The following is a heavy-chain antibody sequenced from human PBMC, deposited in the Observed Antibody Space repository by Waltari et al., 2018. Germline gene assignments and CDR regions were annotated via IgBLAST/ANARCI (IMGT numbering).Heavy chain of an antibody. CDR1: GFTFGNYW. V-gene: IGHV3-7*03. D-gene: IGHD4-17*01. J-gene: IGHJ4*02. Sequence: EVQLVESGGGLVQSGGSLRLSCAASGFTFGNYWMCWVRQSPGKGLEWVANIKQDGSEEYYMDSLKGRFAISRDNAKNSLYLQMNSLKTEDTAVYYCTRPSYGDYPHWGQGSLVIVSS. CDR3: TRPSYGDYPH. CDR2: IKQDGSEE.